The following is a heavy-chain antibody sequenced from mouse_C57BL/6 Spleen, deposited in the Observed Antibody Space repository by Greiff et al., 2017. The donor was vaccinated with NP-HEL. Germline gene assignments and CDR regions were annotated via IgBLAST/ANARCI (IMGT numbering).Heavy chain of an antibody. J-gene: IGHJ3*01. CDR1: GYTFTDYY. D-gene: IGHD5-5*01. CDR3: ARKGDYRPGFAY. Sequence: VQLQQSGPELVKPGASVKISCKASGYTFTDYYMNWVKQSHGKSLEWIGDINPNNGGTSYNQKFKGKATLTVDKSSSTAYMELRSLTSEDSAVYYCARKGDYRPGFAYWGQGTLVTVSA. V-gene: IGHV1-26*01. CDR2: INPNNGGT.